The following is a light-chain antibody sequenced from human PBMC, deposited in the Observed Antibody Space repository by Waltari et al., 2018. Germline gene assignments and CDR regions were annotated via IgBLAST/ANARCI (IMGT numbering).Light chain of an antibody. J-gene: IGKJ1*01. CDR1: QSLSKP. CDR3: QHYVTLPGT. V-gene: IGKV3-20*01. Sequence: EIVLTQSPGTLSLSPGERATLACRTSQSLSKPLAWYQQKPGQAPRLLIYDASRRATGNPDRFIGSGSGTDFSLTFSRLEPEDFAVYYCQHYVTLPGTFGQGPRVELK. CDR2: DAS.